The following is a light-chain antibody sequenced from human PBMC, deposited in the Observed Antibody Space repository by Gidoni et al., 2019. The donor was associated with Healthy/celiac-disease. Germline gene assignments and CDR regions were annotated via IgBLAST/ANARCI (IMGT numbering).Light chain of an antibody. CDR1: QSSSSY. CDR2: AAS. Sequence: DIQMTQSPSSLSASVGDRVTITCRASQSSSSYLNWYQQEPGKAPKLLISAASSLQSGVPSRFSGSGSGTDFTLTSSSLQPEDFATYYCQQSYSTPLTFGGGTKVEIK. CDR3: QQSYSTPLT. V-gene: IGKV1-39*01. J-gene: IGKJ4*01.